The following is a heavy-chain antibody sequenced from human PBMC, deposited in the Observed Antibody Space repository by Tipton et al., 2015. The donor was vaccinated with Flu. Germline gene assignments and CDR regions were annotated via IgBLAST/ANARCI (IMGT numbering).Heavy chain of an antibody. J-gene: IGHJ4*02. CDR1: GGSISSYY. V-gene: IGHV4-59*01. D-gene: IGHD3/OR15-3a*01. CDR2: IYYSGST. Sequence: TLSLTCTVSGGSISSYYWRWIRQPPGRGLEWIGYIYYSGSTNYNPSLKSRVTISVDTSKNQFSLKLSSVTAADTAVYYCARDSPDWGFDYWGQGTLVTVSS. CDR3: ARDSPDWGFDY.